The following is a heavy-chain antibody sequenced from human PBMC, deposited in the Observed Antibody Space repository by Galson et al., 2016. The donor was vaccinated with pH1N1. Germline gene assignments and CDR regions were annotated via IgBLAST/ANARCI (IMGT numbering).Heavy chain of an antibody. J-gene: IGHJ6*02. Sequence: SLRLSCAASGFTFSSYWMSWVRQAPGKGLEWVANIKQDGSETYYVDSVKGRFTISRDNAKSSLYLQMHSLRPEDAAVYYCASQGASFDTYHYHFGMAVWGQGTTVSVSS. CDR2: IKQDGSET. V-gene: IGHV3-7*01. CDR1: GFTFSSYW. CDR3: ASQGASFDTYHYHFGMAV. D-gene: IGHD3-9*01.